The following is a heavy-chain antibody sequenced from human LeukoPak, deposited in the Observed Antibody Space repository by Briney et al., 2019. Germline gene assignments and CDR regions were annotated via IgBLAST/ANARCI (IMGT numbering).Heavy chain of an antibody. CDR1: GFPFSSYG. CDR2: IWPDGSIK. D-gene: IGHD3-10*01. J-gene: IGHJ3*02. Sequence: GGSLRLSCTASGFPFSSYGMHWVRQAPGKGLVWVTVIWPDGSIKYYADSVKGRFTVSRDNAKNSLYLQMNSLRAEDTAVYYCARETDLLWFGEPDSPRAYNDIWGQGTMVTVSS. V-gene: IGHV3-33*01. CDR3: ARETDLLWFGEPDSPRAYNDI.